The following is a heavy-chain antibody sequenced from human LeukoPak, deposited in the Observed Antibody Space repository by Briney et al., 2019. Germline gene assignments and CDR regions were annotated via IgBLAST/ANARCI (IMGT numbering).Heavy chain of an antibody. J-gene: IGHJ4*02. CDR3: ARVQFSSTWFIDY. D-gene: IGHD6-13*01. CDR1: GFTFSNAW. V-gene: IGHV3-15*01. Sequence: GGSLRLSCAASGFTFSNAWMSWVRQAPGKGLEWVGRIKSKTDGGTTDYAAPVKGRFTISRDDSKNTLYLQMNSLRAEDTAVYYCARVQFSSTWFIDYWGQGALVTVSS. CDR2: IKSKTDGGTT.